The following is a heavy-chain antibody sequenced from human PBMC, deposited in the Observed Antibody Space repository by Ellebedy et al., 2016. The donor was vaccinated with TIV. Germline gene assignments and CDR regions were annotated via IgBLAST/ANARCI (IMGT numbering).Heavy chain of an antibody. V-gene: IGHV3-23*01. J-gene: IGHJ4*02. Sequence: PGGSLRLSCAASGSTFTNYAMSRVRQAPGKGLEWVSAISTSGGSTYYADSVKGRFTVSRDNPKNTLYLQMNSLRAEDTAVYYCVRWAGSYHFDYWGQGTLVTV. CDR1: GSTFTNYA. CDR3: VRWAGSYHFDY. CDR2: ISTSGGST. D-gene: IGHD1-26*01.